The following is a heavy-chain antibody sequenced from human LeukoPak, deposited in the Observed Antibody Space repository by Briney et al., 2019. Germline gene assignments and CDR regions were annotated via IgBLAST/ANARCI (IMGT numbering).Heavy chain of an antibody. Sequence: RSSETLSLTCTVSGGSISGSRTWGWVRQPPGKGLEWIANIHNDGRTAPNPSLKSRVTISLSTCTKQLSLRVNSVSAADTGFYYCARVLTAAGLDFWGQGILVAISS. D-gene: IGHD6-19*01. CDR2: IHNDGRT. J-gene: IGHJ4*02. CDR3: ARVLTAAGLDF. CDR1: GGSISGSRT. V-gene: IGHV4-39*07.